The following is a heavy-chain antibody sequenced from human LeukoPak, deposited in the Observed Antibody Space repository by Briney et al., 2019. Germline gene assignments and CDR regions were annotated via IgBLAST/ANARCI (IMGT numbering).Heavy chain of an antibody. Sequence: GGSLRLSCAASGFTLSSYAMSWVRQAPGKGLEWVSAISGSGGSTYYADSVKGRFTISRDNSKNTLYLQMNSLRAEDTAVYYCAKDPLFTVTCSDYWGQGTLVTVSS. D-gene: IGHD4-17*01. J-gene: IGHJ4*02. CDR1: GFTLSSYA. CDR3: AKDPLFTVTCSDY. V-gene: IGHV3-23*01. CDR2: ISGSGGST.